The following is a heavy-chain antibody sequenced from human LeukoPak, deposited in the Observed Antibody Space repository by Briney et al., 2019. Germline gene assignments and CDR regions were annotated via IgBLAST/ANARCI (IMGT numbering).Heavy chain of an antibody. Sequence: GGSLRLSCAASGFTFSSYAMHWVRQAPGKGLEYVSAISSNGGSTYYANSVKGRFTISRDNSKNTLYLQMGSLRAEDMAVYYCAQSRSLRLGGALGYWGQGTLVTVSS. D-gene: IGHD3-16*01. CDR2: ISSNGGST. V-gene: IGHV3-64*01. CDR1: GFTFSSYA. J-gene: IGHJ4*02. CDR3: AQSRSLRLGGALGY.